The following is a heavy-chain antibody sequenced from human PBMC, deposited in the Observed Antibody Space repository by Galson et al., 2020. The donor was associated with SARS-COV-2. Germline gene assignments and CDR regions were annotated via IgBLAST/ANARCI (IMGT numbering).Heavy chain of an antibody. V-gene: IGHV3-15*01. CDR3: TWTTVTLQWDF. D-gene: IGHD4-17*01. CDR1: GFTFSNAW. CDR2: VKSKTDGGTT. J-gene: IGHJ4*02. Sequence: GGSLRLSCAASGFTFSNAWMSWVRQAPGKGLEWVGRVKSKTDGGTTDYAAPVKGRFIISRDDSKNTLYLQMDSLKTEDTALYYCTWTTVTLQWDFWGQGTQVTVSS.